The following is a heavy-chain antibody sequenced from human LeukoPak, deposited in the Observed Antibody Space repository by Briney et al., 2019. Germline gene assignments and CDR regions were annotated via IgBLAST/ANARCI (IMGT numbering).Heavy chain of an antibody. CDR2: IYYSGST. Sequence: SETLSLTCNVSGGSISSYYWSWIRQPPGKGLEWIGYIYYSGSTNYNPSLKSRVTISVDTSKNQFSLKLSSVTAADTAVYYCAREVVPAAIWASINYFDYWGQGTLVTVSS. CDR3: AREVVPAAIWASINYFDY. J-gene: IGHJ4*02. V-gene: IGHV4-59*01. CDR1: GGSISSYY. D-gene: IGHD2-2*02.